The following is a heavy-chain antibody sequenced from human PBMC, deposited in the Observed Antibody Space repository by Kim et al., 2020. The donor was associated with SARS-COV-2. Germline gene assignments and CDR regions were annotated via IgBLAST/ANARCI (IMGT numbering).Heavy chain of an antibody. Sequence: ASVKVSCKASGYTFTSYGISWVRQAPGQGLEWMGWISAYNGNTNYAQKLQGRVTMTTDTSTSTAYMELRSLRSDDTAVYYCARDIVVVPAAGAVTKEGVFSPYYYYYYGMDVWGQGTTVTVSS. J-gene: IGHJ6*02. D-gene: IGHD2-2*01. CDR1: GYTFTSYG. CDR3: ARDIVVVPAAGAVTKEGVFSPYYYYYYGMDV. CDR2: ISAYNGNT. V-gene: IGHV1-18*04.